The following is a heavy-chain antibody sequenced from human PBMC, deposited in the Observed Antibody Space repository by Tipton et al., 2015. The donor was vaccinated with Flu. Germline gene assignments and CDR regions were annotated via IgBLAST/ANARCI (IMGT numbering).Heavy chain of an antibody. Sequence: TLSLTCTVSGGSISSSSYYWGWTRQPPGKGLEWIGSIYYSGSTYYNPSLKSRVTISVDTSKNQFSLKLSSVTAADTAVYYCATTGGYYYGMDVWGQGTTVTVSS. CDR1: GGSISSSSYY. CDR3: ATTGGYYYGMDV. D-gene: IGHD1-14*01. CDR2: IYYSGST. V-gene: IGHV4-39*07. J-gene: IGHJ6*02.